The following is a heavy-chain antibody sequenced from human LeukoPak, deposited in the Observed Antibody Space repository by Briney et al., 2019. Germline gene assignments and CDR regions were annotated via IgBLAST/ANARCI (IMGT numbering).Heavy chain of an antibody. CDR3: AELGITMIGGV. D-gene: IGHD3-10*02. J-gene: IGHJ6*04. Sequence: GGSLRLSCAASGFTFSSYGMSWVRQAPGKGLEWVSSITTGSGYIYYSDSVKGRFTISRDNAKNSLYLQMNSLRAEDTAVYYCAELGITMIGGVWGKGTTVTISS. CDR2: ITTGSGYI. V-gene: IGHV3-21*01. CDR1: GFTFSSYG.